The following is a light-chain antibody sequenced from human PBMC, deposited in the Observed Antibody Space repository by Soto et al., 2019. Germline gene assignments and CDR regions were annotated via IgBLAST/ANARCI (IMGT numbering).Light chain of an antibody. J-gene: IGLJ1*01. CDR3: AAWDDSLNEV. CDR1: SSNIGTNT. V-gene: IGLV1-44*01. CDR2: TNN. Sequence: QSALTQPPSASGTPGQRVTISCSGSSSNIGTNTVNWYQQFPGTAPKLLIYTNNQRPSGVPDRFSGSKSGTSASLAISGLQSEDEADYYCAAWDDSLNEVFGTGTKVTVL.